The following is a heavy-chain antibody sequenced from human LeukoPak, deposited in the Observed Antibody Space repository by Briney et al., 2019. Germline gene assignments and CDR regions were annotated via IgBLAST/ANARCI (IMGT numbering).Heavy chain of an antibody. CDR1: GYSFTTFW. CDR3: PSHSPTVAPPGYAS. D-gene: IGHD4-11*01. CDR2: IYPGDPET. V-gene: IGHV5-51*01. Sequence: GESLKISCKATGYSFTTFWIAWVRQLPGKGLEWMGMIYPGDPETRYSPSFQGQVTISADNSISTASLKWSSLKASDTAMYYCPSHSPTVAPPGYASWAQGPLAIVPS. J-gene: IGHJ5*02.